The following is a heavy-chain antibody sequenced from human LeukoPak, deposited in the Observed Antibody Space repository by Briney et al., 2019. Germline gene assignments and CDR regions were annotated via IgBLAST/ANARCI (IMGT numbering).Heavy chain of an antibody. CDR3: ARGYVWIEMGLGY. D-gene: IGHD3/OR15-3a*01. V-gene: IGHV1-2*02. Sequence: GASVKVSCKASGYTCTSNYIYWLRQAPGQGLEWMGGINPNSGDTNFAQKFQGRVTMTSDTSISTAYMELSGHRSIYTAIYYCARGYVWIEMGLGYWGQGTLVTVSS. CDR2: INPNSGDT. J-gene: IGHJ4*02. CDR1: GYTCTSNY.